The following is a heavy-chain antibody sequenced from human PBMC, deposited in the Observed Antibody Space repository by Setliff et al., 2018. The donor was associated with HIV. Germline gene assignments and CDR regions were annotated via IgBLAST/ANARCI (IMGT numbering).Heavy chain of an antibody. CDR2: MNPKSGNT. V-gene: IGHV1-8*02. CDR3: ARGHLDYNYWEDIVGHWFDP. Sequence: GASVKVSCKASGYTFTSSDINWVRQAPGQGLEWMGWMNPKSGNTGYAQKFQGRVTMTSNTFIGTAYMELSSLTSEDTAVYYCARGHLDYNYWEDIVGHWFDPWGQGTLVTVSS. J-gene: IGHJ5*02. CDR1: GYTFTSSD. D-gene: IGHD2-15*01.